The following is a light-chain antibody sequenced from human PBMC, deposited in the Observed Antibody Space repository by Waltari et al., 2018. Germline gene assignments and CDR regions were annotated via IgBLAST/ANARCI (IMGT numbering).Light chain of an antibody. V-gene: IGLV1-44*01. Sequence: QSVLTQPPSASGTPGQGVTISCSGSSSNIGRNTVSWYQQLPGTAPKLVVYFDKQRPAGVPYRFSCSKSDTAASLAIGGLQSEDEADYYCATCDDSLNGQVVFGGGTKLTVL. CDR2: FDK. CDR1: SSNIGRNT. CDR3: ATCDDSLNGQVV. J-gene: IGLJ2*01.